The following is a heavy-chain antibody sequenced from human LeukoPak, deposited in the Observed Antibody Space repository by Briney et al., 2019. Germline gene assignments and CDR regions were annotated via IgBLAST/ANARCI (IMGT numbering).Heavy chain of an antibody. CDR1: GGSISSYY. J-gene: IGHJ6*02. CDR3: ARSRHSSSWYYYYGMDV. CDR2: INHSGST. Sequence: PSETLSLTCTVSGGSISSYYWSWIRQPPGRGLEWIGEINHSGSTNYNPSLKSRVTISVDTSKNQFSLKLSSVTAADTAVYYCARSRHSSSWYYYYGMDVWGQGTTVTVSS. V-gene: IGHV4-34*01. D-gene: IGHD6-13*01.